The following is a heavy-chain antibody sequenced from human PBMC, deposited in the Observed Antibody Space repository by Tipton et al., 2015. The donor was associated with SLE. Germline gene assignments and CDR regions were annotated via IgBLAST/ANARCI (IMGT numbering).Heavy chain of an antibody. CDR1: GFTFSSYG. CDR2: IWYDGSNK. V-gene: IGHV3-33*01. CDR3: ARGGYCSGGRCYSDTWFDP. J-gene: IGHJ5*02. Sequence: SLRLSCAASGFTFSSYGMHWVRQAPGKGLERVAVIWYDGSNKYYGDSVKGRFTISRDNSKNTLYLQMNSLKAEDTAVYYCARGGYCSGGRCYSDTWFDPWGQGTLVTVSS. D-gene: IGHD2-15*01.